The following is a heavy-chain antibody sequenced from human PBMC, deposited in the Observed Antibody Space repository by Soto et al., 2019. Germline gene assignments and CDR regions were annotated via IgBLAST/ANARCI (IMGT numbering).Heavy chain of an antibody. Sequence: EVQLLESGGGLVQPGGSLRLSCAASGFTFSTYAMTWVRQAPGKGLEWVSGITENGGGTYYADSEKGRVTGSRDNSENTMSLQMYSLRADDTAVYYCSRSRPSQSYVYETWCQGTMVTVSS. J-gene: IGHJ3*01. D-gene: IGHD3-10*02. CDR2: ITENGGGT. CDR3: SRSRPSQSYVYET. V-gene: IGHV3-23*01. CDR1: GFTFSTYA.